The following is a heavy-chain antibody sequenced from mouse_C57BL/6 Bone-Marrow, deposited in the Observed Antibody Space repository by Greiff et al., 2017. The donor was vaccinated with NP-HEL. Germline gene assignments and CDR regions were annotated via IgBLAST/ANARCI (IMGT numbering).Heavy chain of an antibody. D-gene: IGHD2-4*01. Sequence: VQLKESGPELVKPGASVKISCKASGYSFTDYNMNWVKQSNGKSLEWIGVINPNYGTTSYNQKFKGKATLTVDQSSSTAYMQLNSLTSEDSAVYYCARSDYDEEYYAMDYWGQGTSVTVSS. CDR3: ARSDYDEEYYAMDY. CDR2: INPNYGTT. V-gene: IGHV1-39*01. CDR1: GYSFTDYN. J-gene: IGHJ4*01.